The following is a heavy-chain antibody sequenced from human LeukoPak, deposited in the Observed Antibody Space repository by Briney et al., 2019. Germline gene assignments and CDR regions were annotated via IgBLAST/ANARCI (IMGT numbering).Heavy chain of an antibody. CDR2: INPSGGST. J-gene: IGHJ6*02. CDR3: ARDLRELYYYYYYGMDV. CDR1: GYTFTSYY. D-gene: IGHD1-26*01. Sequence: ASVNVSCTASGYTFTSYYMHWVRQAPGQGLEWMGIINPSGGSTSYAQKFQGRVTMTRDTSTSTVYMELSSLRSEDTAVYYCARDLRELYYYYYYGMDVWGQGTTVTVSS. V-gene: IGHV1-46*01.